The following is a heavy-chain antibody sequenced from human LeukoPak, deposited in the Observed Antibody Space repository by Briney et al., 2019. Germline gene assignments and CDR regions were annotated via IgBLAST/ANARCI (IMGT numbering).Heavy chain of an antibody. Sequence: PGGSLRLSCAASRFDFSNYWMTWVRQAPGKGLEWLANINQDGSDRYYLDSVKGRFTISRDNAKNSGFLQLSSLRAEDTAQYYCASSRGSGREHVWGQGTTVTVSS. D-gene: IGHD3-22*01. CDR2: INQDGSDR. J-gene: IGHJ6*02. V-gene: IGHV3-7*01. CDR1: RFDFSNYW. CDR3: ASSRGSGREHV.